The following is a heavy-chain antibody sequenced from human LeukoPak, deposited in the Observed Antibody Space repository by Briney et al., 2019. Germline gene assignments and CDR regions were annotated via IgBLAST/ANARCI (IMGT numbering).Heavy chain of an antibody. J-gene: IGHJ4*02. V-gene: IGHV4-4*07. D-gene: IGHD1-26*01. CDR2: IYTSGST. CDR3: ARDQGSYPYCFDS. Sequence: ETLSLTCTVSGGFISSYYWSWIRQPAGKGLEWIGRIYTSGSTSYNPSLKSRVTMSVDTSKNQFSLQLSSVTAADTAVYYCARDQGSYPYCFDSWGQGTLVTVSS. CDR1: GGFISSYY.